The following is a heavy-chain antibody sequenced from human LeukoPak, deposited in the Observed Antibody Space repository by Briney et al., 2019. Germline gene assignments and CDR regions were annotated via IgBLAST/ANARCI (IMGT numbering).Heavy chain of an antibody. CDR1: GGSFSGYY. D-gene: IGHD1-26*01. Sequence: SETLSLTCAVYGGSFSGYYWSWIRQPPGKGLEWIGSIYYSGSTYYNPSLKSRVTVSVDTSKNQFSLKLSSVTAADTAVYYCARHSPVGIYYFDYWGQGTLVTVSS. CDR3: ARHSPVGIYYFDY. CDR2: IYYSGST. V-gene: IGHV4-34*01. J-gene: IGHJ4*02.